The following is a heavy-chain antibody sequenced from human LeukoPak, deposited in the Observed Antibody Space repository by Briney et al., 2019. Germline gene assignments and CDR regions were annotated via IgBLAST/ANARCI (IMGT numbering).Heavy chain of an antibody. CDR2: ISDSGGST. CDR3: VRGYSFGPYGMDV. CDR1: GFPFSSYA. J-gene: IGHJ6*02. Sequence: GGSLRLSCSASGFPFSSYAMHWVRQAPGKGLEYVSAISDSGGSTYYADSVKGRFTIYRDNSKNTLYLQMSSLRAEDTAVYFCVRGYSFGPYGMDVWGQGTTVTVSS. D-gene: IGHD2-15*01. V-gene: IGHV3-64D*09.